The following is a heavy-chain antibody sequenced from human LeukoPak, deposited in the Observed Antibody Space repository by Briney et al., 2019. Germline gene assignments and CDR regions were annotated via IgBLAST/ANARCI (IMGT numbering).Heavy chain of an antibody. J-gene: IGHJ4*02. Sequence: PGGSLRLSCVASGFTFSRYGMHWVRQAPGKGLEWAAIIWYDGSNKYYADSVKGRFTISRDNAKNTLYLQMNSLRAEDTAVYYCAREFEATGFWALDYWGQGTLVTASS. CDR2: IWYDGSNK. CDR3: AREFEATGFWALDY. V-gene: IGHV3-33*01. D-gene: IGHD3-16*01. CDR1: GFTFSRYG.